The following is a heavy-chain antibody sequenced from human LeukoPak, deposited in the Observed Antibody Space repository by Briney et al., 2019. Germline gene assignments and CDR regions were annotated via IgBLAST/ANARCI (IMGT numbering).Heavy chain of an antibody. CDR2: FYYSGST. CDR3: ARLVVSSWYHEVLLGRDY. D-gene: IGHD6-13*01. Sequence: AETLSLTCTVSGGSISSRPYCWGWIRQPPGKGLEWLGSFYYSGSTYYKPSLKSRVTISVDTSKNQISLKLSSVTAADTAVYYCARLVVSSWYHEVLLGRDYWGQGTLVIVSS. J-gene: IGHJ4*02. CDR1: GGSISSRPYC. V-gene: IGHV4-39*01.